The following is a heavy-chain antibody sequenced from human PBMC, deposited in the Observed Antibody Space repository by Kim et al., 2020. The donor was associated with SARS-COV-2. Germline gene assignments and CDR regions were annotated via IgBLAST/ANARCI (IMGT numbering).Heavy chain of an antibody. Sequence: SETLSLTCAVSGGSISSSNWWSWVRQPPGKGLEWIGEIYHSGSTNYNPSLKSRVTISVDKSKNQFSLKLSSVTAADTAVYYCARADSSSAPARKYYYYYGMDVWGQGTTVTVSS. J-gene: IGHJ6*02. CDR3: ARADSSSAPARKYYYYYGMDV. CDR2: IYHSGST. V-gene: IGHV4-4*02. D-gene: IGHD6-6*01. CDR1: GGSISSSNW.